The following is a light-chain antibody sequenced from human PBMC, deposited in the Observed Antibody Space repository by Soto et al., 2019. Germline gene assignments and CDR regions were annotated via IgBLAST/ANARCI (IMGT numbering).Light chain of an antibody. V-gene: IGKV1-5*01. CDR1: QSISSW. J-gene: IGKJ1*01. Sequence: DIQMTQSPSTLSASVGDRVTITCRASQSISSWLAWYQQKPGKAPKLLIYDASSLESGVPSRFSGSGSGTECTLTISSLQPDDFATYYCQQYNSSSWPFGQGTKVEIK. CDR3: QQYNSSSWP. CDR2: DAS.